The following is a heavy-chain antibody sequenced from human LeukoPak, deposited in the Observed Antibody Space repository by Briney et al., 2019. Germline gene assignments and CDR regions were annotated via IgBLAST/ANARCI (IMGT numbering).Heavy chain of an antibody. CDR1: GFXVRXXX. Sequence: GGSLRLSCXASGFXVRXXXXXXXXXAXXXXXXXXSVIXSRDNTYXXXSXKGXXTISXXXXXNTLYLQMNSLRAEDTAVYYCARESTPLRGAFDPWGPGTLVTVSS. J-gene: IGHJ5*02. D-gene: IGHD5-24*01. CDR3: ARESTPLRGAFDP. V-gene: IGHV3-53*04. CDR2: IXSRDNT.